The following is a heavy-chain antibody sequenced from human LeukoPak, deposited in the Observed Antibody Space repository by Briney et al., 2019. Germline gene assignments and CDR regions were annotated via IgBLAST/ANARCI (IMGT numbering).Heavy chain of an antibody. CDR2: INHSGST. J-gene: IGHJ4*02. CDR3: ARANRYYYDSSEGY. CDR1: GGSFSGYY. D-gene: IGHD3-22*01. V-gene: IGHV4-34*01. Sequence: SETLSLTCAVYGGSFSGYYWSWIRQPPGKGLEWIGEINHSGSTNYNPSLKSRVTISVDTSKNQFSLKLSSVTAADTAVYYCARANRYYYDSSEGYWGQGTLVTVSS.